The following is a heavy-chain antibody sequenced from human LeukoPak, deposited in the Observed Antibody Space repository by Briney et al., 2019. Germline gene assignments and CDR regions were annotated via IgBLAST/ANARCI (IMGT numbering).Heavy chain of an antibody. J-gene: IGHJ2*01. V-gene: IGHV4-59*01. Sequence: PSETVSLTCIVSGGSISGYYYNWIRQPPGKGLEWIGYIYYSGSTNYNPSLKSRVTISLDTSKNQFSLKLSSVTTADTAVYYCARSVVTLYWYFDLWGRGTLVTVSS. D-gene: IGHD4-23*01. CDR1: GGSISGYY. CDR3: ARSVVTLYWYFDL. CDR2: IYYSGST.